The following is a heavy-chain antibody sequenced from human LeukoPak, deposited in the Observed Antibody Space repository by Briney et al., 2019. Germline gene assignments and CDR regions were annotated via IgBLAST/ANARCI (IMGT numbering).Heavy chain of an antibody. J-gene: IGHJ4*02. D-gene: IGHD3-9*01. CDR3: ARGSTHYDVLTGYHYYFDY. CDR1: GFTFSKYS. V-gene: IGHV3-21*04. Sequence: GGSLRLSCAASGFTFSKYSMNWVRQAPGKGLEWVSSISSSSSYIYYADSAKGRFTISRDNAKNSLYLQMNSLRAEDTALYYCARGSTHYDVLTGYHYYFDYWGQGTLVTVSS. CDR2: ISSSSSYI.